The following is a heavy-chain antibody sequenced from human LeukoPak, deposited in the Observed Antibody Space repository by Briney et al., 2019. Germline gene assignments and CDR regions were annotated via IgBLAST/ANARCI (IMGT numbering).Heavy chain of an antibody. D-gene: IGHD2/OR15-2a*01. Sequence: GESLKISCKGSGYSFTRSWIGWVRQMPGKSLEWIGMIYPGDSDTRYSPSFQGQVTISADKSISTAYLHWSSLKASDSAIYYCARQPPSQEATFFNNGMDVWGQGTTVTVSS. CDR3: ARQPPSQEATFFNNGMDV. J-gene: IGHJ6*02. CDR2: IYPGDSDT. V-gene: IGHV5-51*01. CDR1: GYSFTRSW.